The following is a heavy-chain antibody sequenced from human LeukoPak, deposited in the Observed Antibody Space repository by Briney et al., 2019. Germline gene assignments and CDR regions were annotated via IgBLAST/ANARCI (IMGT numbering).Heavy chain of an antibody. CDR1: GLTFDEYT. Sequence: RTGGSLRLSCAASGLTFDEYTMHWVRQGPGKGLEWVSLISRNGGTTKYADSVKGRFTISRDNSKNTLYLQMNSLRAEDTAVYYCAKEHDYGDYAYYFDYWGQGTLVTVSS. CDR3: AKEHDYGDYAYYFDY. CDR2: ISRNGGTT. V-gene: IGHV3-43*01. D-gene: IGHD4-17*01. J-gene: IGHJ4*02.